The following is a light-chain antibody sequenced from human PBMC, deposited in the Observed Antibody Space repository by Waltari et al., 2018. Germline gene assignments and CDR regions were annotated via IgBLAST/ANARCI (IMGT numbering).Light chain of an antibody. CDR3: QQSYSTPYT. V-gene: IGKV1-5*01. Sequence: DIQMTQSPSTLSASVGDRVTITCRASQGISRWLAWYQQKPGKPPKVLIYDASSLESGVPSRFSGSGSETEFTLVISNLRPEDFATYYCQQSYSTPYTFGQGTKLEIK. CDR1: QGISRW. CDR2: DAS. J-gene: IGKJ2*01.